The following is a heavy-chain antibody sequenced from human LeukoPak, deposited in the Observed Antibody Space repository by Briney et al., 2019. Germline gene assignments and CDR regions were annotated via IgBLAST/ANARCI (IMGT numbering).Heavy chain of an antibody. Sequence: GGSLRLSCAASGFIFSSYTMNWVRQAPGKGLEWVSYISNSGSALNYADSVKGRFTISRDNAKNSLYLQMNSLRAEDTAVYYCARDVSSSWVDAFDIWGQGTVVTVSS. V-gene: IGHV3-48*04. CDR3: ARDVSSSWVDAFDI. D-gene: IGHD6-13*01. CDR2: ISNSGSAL. J-gene: IGHJ3*02. CDR1: GFIFSSYT.